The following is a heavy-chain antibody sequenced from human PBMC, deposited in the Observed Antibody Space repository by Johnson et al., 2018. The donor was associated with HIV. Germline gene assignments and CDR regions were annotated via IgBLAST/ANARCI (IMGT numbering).Heavy chain of an antibody. J-gene: IGHJ3*02. CDR1: GLTFSDSA. CDR3: TRTDDAYHYDTFGYIDAFDI. Sequence: EVQLVESGGGLVQPGGSLKLSCAASGLTFSDSALHWVRQAPEKGLEWVGRIRSKPYSSATAYAASVTVRFTISRDDSKNMTYLQMNSLKTEDTAVYYCTRTDDAYHYDTFGYIDAFDIWGQGTMVTVSS. V-gene: IGHV3-73*01. D-gene: IGHD3-22*01. CDR2: IRSKPYSSAT.